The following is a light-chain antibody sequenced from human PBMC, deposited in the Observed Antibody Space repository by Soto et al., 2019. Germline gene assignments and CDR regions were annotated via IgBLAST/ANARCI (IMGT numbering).Light chain of an antibody. CDR2: AAS. Sequence: AIQMTQSPSSLSASVGDRVTITCRASQGIRNDLGWYQQKPGKAPKLLIYAASSLHSGVPSRFSGSGSGTEFSLTISSLQPEDVATYYCLQEYNDPYTFGQGTKLEIK. J-gene: IGKJ2*01. CDR1: QGIRND. V-gene: IGKV1-6*01. CDR3: LQEYNDPYT.